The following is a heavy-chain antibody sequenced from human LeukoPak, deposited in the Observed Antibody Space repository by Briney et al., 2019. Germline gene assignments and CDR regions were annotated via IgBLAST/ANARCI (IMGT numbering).Heavy chain of an antibody. CDR2: INWNGGST. J-gene: IGHJ6*02. CDR1: GFTFDDYG. CDR3: ARRGYGDYYYGMDV. V-gene: IGHV3-20*01. Sequence: TGGSLRLSCAASGFTFDDYGMSWVRQAPGKGLEWVSGINWNGGSTGYADSVKGRFTISRDNAKNSLYLQMNSLRAEDTALYHCARRGYGDYYYGMDVWGQGTTVTVSS. D-gene: IGHD2-15*01.